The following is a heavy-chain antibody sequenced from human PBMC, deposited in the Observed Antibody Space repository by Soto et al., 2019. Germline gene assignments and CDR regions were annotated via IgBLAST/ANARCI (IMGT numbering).Heavy chain of an antibody. CDR2: INPSGGST. J-gene: IGHJ6*03. Sequence: GASVKVSCKASGYTFTSYYMHWVRQAPGQGLEWMGIINPSGGSTSYAQKFQGRVTMTRDTSTSTVYMELSSLRSEDTAVYYCARGPHLRLELPHYYYYMDVWGKGTTVTAP. CDR1: GYTFTSYY. CDR3: ARGPHLRLELPHYYYYMDV. D-gene: IGHD1-7*01. V-gene: IGHV1-46*03.